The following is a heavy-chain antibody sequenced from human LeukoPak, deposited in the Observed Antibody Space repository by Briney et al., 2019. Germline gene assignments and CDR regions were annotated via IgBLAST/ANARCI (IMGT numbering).Heavy chain of an antibody. D-gene: IGHD3-3*01. CDR2: IKQDGSEK. J-gene: IGHJ3*02. CDR3: ARGHYYDFSWGAFDI. V-gene: IGHV3-7*01. Sequence: GGSLRLSCAASGFTFSSYWMSWVRQAPGKGLEWAANIKQDGSEKYYVDSVKGRFTISRDNAKNSLYLQMNSLRAEDTAVYYCARGHYYDFSWGAFDIWGQGTMVTVSS. CDR1: GFTFSSYW.